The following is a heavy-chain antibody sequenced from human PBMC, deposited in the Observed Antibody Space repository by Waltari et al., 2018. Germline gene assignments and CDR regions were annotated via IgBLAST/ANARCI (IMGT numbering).Heavy chain of an antibody. CDR2: IIPIFGTA. CDR3: ARELADRRGNAFDI. CDR1: GGPFSRYA. V-gene: IGHV1-69*01. J-gene: IGHJ3*02. Sequence: QVQLVQSGAEVEKPGSSVRVSCKAAGGPFSRYAISWVRPAPGQGLEWMGGIIPIFGTANYAQKFQGRVTITADESTSTAYMELSSLRSEDTAVYYCARELADRRGNAFDIWGQGTMVTVSS.